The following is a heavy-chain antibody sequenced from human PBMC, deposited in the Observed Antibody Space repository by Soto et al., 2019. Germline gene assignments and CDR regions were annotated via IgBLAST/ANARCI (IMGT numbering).Heavy chain of an antibody. CDR1: GFTFSSYA. J-gene: IGHJ4*02. Sequence: GGSLRLSCAASGFTFSSYAMHWVRQAPGKGLEWVAVISYDGSNKYYADSVKGRFTISRDNSKNTLYLQMNSLRAEDTAVYYCARYPIMTTVTTRGFDYWGQGTLVTLSS. CDR2: ISYDGSNK. V-gene: IGHV3-30-3*01. CDR3: ARYPIMTTVTTRGFDY. D-gene: IGHD4-17*01.